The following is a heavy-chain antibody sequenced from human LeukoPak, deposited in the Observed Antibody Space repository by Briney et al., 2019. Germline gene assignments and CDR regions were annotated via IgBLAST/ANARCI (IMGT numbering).Heavy chain of an antibody. Sequence: NPSETLSLTCTVSGGSISSYYWSWIRQPPGKGLEWIGYIYYSGSTNYNPSLKSRVTISVDTSKNQFSLKLSSVTAADTAVYYCARLLRYFGPHYYYYYGMDVWGQGTTVTVSS. D-gene: IGHD3-9*01. V-gene: IGHV4-59*01. CDR1: GGSISSYY. J-gene: IGHJ6*02. CDR2: IYYSGST. CDR3: ARLLRYFGPHYYYYYGMDV.